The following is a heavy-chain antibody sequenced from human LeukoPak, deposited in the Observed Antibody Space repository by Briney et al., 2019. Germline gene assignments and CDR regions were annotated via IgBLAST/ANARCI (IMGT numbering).Heavy chain of an antibody. Sequence: ASVKASCKASGYTFTSYYMHWVRQAPGQGLEWMGIINPSGGSTSYAQKFHGRVTMTRDTSTSTVYMEMSSLRSEDTGVYYCARETGTTGSNWFDPWGQGSLVTVSS. V-gene: IGHV1-46*01. D-gene: IGHD1-7*01. CDR1: GYTFTSYY. J-gene: IGHJ5*02. CDR3: ARETGTTGSNWFDP. CDR2: INPSGGST.